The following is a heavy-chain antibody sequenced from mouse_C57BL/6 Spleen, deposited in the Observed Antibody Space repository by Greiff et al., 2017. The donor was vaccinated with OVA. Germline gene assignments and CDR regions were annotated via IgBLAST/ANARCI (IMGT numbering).Heavy chain of an antibody. D-gene: IGHD1-1*01. Sequence: QVQLQQPGAELVMPGASVKLSCKASGYTFTSYWMHWVKQRPGQGLEWIGEIDPSDSYTNYNQKFKGKSTLTVDKSSSTAYMQLSSLASEDSAVYYCARPTTVVADFDVWGTGTTVTVSS. J-gene: IGHJ1*03. CDR1: GYTFTSYW. CDR3: ARPTTVVADFDV. CDR2: IDPSDSYT. V-gene: IGHV1-69*01.